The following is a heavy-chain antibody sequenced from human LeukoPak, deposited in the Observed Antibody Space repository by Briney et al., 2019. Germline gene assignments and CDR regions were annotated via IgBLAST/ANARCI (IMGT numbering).Heavy chain of an antibody. V-gene: IGHV3-30*02. D-gene: IGHD6-13*01. J-gene: IGHJ4*02. Sequence: SGGSLRLSCAASGFNFSTHGMHWVRQAPGKGLEWVAFIRYDGSNKYYADSVRGRFTISRDNSKNTLYLQTNSLRAEDTAVYYCAKGIISSNWLVDYWGQGTLVTVSS. CDR3: AKGIISSNWLVDY. CDR2: IRYDGSNK. CDR1: GFNFSTHG.